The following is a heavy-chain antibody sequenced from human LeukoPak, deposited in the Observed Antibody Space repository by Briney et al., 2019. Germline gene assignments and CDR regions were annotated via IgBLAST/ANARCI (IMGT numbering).Heavy chain of an antibody. CDR3: ARGVIVGATPYYYYMDV. CDR2: IIPIFGTA. CDR1: GGTFSSYA. Sequence: ASVKVSCRASGGTFSSYAISWVRQAPGQGLEWMGGIIPIFGTANYAQKFQGRVTITTDESTSTAYMELSSLRSEDTAVYYCARGVIVGATPYYYYMDVWGKGTTVTVSS. J-gene: IGHJ6*03. D-gene: IGHD1-26*01. V-gene: IGHV1-69*05.